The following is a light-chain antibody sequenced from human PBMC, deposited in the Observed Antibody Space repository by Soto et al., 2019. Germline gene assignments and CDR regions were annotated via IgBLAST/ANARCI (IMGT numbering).Light chain of an antibody. CDR1: QMVPASY. Sequence: EIVLTQSPGTLSLSPGERVTLSCRASQMVPASYLAWYQQKPGQAPRLLIYGATNRATGIPDRFSGRGTGTDFTLTISRLEAEDFAVYYCHQYAMSPQTFGGWAKVEI. CDR3: HQYAMSPQT. J-gene: IGKJ4*01. V-gene: IGKV3-20*01. CDR2: GAT.